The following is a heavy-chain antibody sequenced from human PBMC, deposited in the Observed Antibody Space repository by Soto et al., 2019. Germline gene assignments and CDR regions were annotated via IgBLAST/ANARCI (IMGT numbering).Heavy chain of an antibody. V-gene: IGHV4-34*01. CDR2: INHSGST. J-gene: IGHJ6*03. CDR1: GGSFSGYY. D-gene: IGHD5-18*01. CDR3: ARGLGGYSYGYPYYYYYMDV. Sequence: SETLSLTCAVYGGSFSGYYWSWIRQPPGKGLEWIGEINHSGSTNYNPSLKSRVTISVDTSKNQFSLKLSSVTAADTAVYYCARGLGGYSYGYPYYYYYMDVWGKGTTVTVSS.